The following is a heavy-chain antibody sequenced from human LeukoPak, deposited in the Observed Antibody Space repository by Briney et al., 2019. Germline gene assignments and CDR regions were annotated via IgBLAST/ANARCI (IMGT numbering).Heavy chain of an antibody. J-gene: IGHJ4*02. V-gene: IGHV3-7*01. CDR1: GFTFSNYW. Sequence: GGSLRLSCAASGFTFSNYWMNWVRQAPGKGLEWVANIKQDGSEKYYVDSVEGRFTVSRDNSKNTLYLQMNSLRAEDTAVYYCATNKASGWFDPVDYWGQGTLVTVSS. D-gene: IGHD6-19*01. CDR3: ATNKASGWFDPVDY. CDR2: IKQDGSEK.